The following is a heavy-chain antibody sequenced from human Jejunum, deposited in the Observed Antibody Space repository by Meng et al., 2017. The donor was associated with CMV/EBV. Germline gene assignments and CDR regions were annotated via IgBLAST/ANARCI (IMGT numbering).Heavy chain of an antibody. D-gene: IGHD4/OR15-4a*01. J-gene: IGHJ5*02. V-gene: IGHV4-59*01. Sequence: QGRLQESGPGLGKPSVTLSLTCTVSGDSIRNYYWGWIRQSPGKGLEWIGYIYSSGSTNYNPSLKSRVTISIDTSKNQFSLKLTSVTAADTAVYYCAKGRARNDYWFDPWGQGTLVTVSS. CDR2: IYSSGST. CDR1: GDSIRNYY. CDR3: AKGRARNDYWFDP.